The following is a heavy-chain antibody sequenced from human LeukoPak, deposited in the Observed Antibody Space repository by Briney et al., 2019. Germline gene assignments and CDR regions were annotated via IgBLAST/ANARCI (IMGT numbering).Heavy chain of an antibody. D-gene: IGHD6-19*01. CDR1: GYTLTELS. V-gene: IGHV1-24*01. CDR3: ATAGRIVVAGRPLRNGWFDP. Sequence: ASVKVSCKVSGYTLTELSMHWVRQAPGKGLEWMGGFDPEDGETIYAQKFQGRVTMTEDTSTDTAYMELSSLRSEDTAVYYCATAGRIVVAGRPLRNGWFDPWGQGTLVTVSS. CDR2: FDPEDGET. J-gene: IGHJ5*02.